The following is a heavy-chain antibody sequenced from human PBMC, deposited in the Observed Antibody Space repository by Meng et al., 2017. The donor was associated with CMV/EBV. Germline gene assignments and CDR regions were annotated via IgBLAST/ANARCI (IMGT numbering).Heavy chain of an antibody. CDR2: ISAYNGNT. Sequence: ASVKVSCKASGYTFTSYGISWVRQAPGQGLEWMGWISAYNGNTNYAQKLQGRVTMTTDTSTSTAYMEPRSLRSDDTAVYYCARDALYSSSWYYYYYGMDVWGQGTTVTVSS. J-gene: IGHJ6*02. CDR3: ARDALYSSSWYYYYYGMDV. CDR1: GYTFTSYG. V-gene: IGHV1-18*01. D-gene: IGHD6-13*01.